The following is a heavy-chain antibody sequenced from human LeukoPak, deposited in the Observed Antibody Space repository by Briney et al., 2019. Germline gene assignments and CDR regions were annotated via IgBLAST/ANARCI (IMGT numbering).Heavy chain of an antibody. V-gene: IGHV4-34*01. CDR1: GETLSGFY. D-gene: IGHD6-13*01. CDR2: ISHSGST. CDR3: ARLVPQTEPRFDY. Sequence: SETLSLTCAVYGETLSGFYWSWIRQPPGKGLEWIGEISHSGSTTYNPSLKSRVTISVDTSKNQFSLKLMNSLAAADTAVYYCARLVPQTEPRFDYWGQGSLVTVSS. J-gene: IGHJ4*02.